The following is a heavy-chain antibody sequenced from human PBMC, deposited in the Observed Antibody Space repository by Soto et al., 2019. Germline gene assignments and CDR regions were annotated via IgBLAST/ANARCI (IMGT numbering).Heavy chain of an antibody. Sequence: ASVKVSCKASGGTFSSYAISWVRQAPGQGLEWMGGIIPIFGTANYAQKFQGRVTSTADESTSTAYMELSSLRSEDTAVYYCARGRNNWNDVGEHQIWFDPWGQGTLVTVSS. V-gene: IGHV1-69*13. D-gene: IGHD1-20*01. CDR2: IIPIFGTA. CDR3: ARGRNNWNDVGEHQIWFDP. CDR1: GGTFSSYA. J-gene: IGHJ5*02.